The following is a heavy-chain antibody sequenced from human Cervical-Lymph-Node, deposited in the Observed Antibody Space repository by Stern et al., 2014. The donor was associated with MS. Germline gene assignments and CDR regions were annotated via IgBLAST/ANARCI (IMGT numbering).Heavy chain of an antibody. J-gene: IGHJ4*02. Sequence: EGQLVESGGGLVKPGGSLRLSCAASGFTFSSYSMNWVRQAPGKGLEWVASISSGGSYIYYADSLKGRFTISRDNAKNSLYLQMNSLRAEDTAVYYCARGRGGNYRYYFDYWGQGTLVTVSS. CDR3: ARGRGGNYRYYFDY. CDR1: GFTFSSYS. V-gene: IGHV3-21*01. CDR2: ISSGGSYI. D-gene: IGHD4-23*01.